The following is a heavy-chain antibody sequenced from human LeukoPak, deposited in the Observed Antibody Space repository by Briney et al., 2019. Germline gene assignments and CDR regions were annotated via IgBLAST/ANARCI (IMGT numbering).Heavy chain of an antibody. V-gene: IGHV3-74*01. D-gene: IGHD4-11*01. Sequence: GGSLRLSCAASGFTFSSYWMHWVRQAPGKGLVWVSRINSDGSSTSYADSVKGRFTISRDNAKNTLYLQMNSLRAEDTAVYYCARVSATVTENYYYYGMDVWGQGTTVTVSS. CDR3: ARVSATVTENYYYYGMDV. CDR2: INSDGSST. J-gene: IGHJ6*02. CDR1: GFTFSSYW.